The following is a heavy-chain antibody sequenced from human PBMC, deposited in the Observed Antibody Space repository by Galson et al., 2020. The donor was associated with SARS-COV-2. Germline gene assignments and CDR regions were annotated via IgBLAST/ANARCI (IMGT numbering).Heavy chain of an antibody. CDR1: GDNVSSDLAA. CDR2: TYYRSKWNN. V-gene: IGHV6-1*01. CDR3: ARDPSDWTFFDY. J-gene: IGHJ4*02. D-gene: IGHD1-1*01. Sequence: SQTLSLTCAISGDNVSSDLAAWDWIRQSPPRGLEWLVRTYYRSKWNNDYAVSMRGRLIINPDTSENQFSLQLDAVPPEDTAVYYCARDPSDWTFFDYWGQGTLVTVSS.